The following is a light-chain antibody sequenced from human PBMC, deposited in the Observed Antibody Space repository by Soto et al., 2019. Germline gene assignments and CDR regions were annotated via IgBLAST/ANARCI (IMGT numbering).Light chain of an antibody. J-gene: IGKJ1*01. CDR2: GAS. V-gene: IGKV3-20*01. CDR3: QQYDSSPLT. CDR1: QSVSRSY. Sequence: EIVLTQSPGTLSLSPGERATLSCRASQSVSRSYLAWYQQKPGQAPRLLIYGASSRATGIPDRFSGSGSGTDLTLTISRLEPEDFAVYYCQQYDSSPLTFGQGTKVEIK.